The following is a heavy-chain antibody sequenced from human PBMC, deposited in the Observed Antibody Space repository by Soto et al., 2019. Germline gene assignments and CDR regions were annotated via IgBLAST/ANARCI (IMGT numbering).Heavy chain of an antibody. V-gene: IGHV4-39*07. CDR1: GGSISSSSYY. CDR3: ARGKWIQLWLVARWFDP. J-gene: IGHJ5*02. D-gene: IGHD5-18*01. Sequence: SETLSLTCTVSGGSISSSSYYWGWIRQPPGKGLEWIGEINHSGSTNYNPSLKSRVTISVDTSKNQFSLKLSSVTAADTAVYYCARGKWIQLWLVARWFDPWGQGTLVTVSS. CDR2: INHSGST.